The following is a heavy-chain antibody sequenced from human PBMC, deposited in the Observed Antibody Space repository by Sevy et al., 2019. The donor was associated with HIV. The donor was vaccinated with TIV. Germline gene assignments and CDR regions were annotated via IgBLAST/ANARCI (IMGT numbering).Heavy chain of an antibody. J-gene: IGHJ4*02. CDR2: ISSSGSYI. V-gene: IGHV3-21*01. CDR3: ASQFDY. Sequence: GGSLRLSCAVSGFNFSNYSMDWVRQAPGKGLEWVSSISSSGSYIYYSDSLKGRITISRDNAKNSVYLQMNSLRAEDTAVYYCASQFDYWVQGTLVTVSS. CDR1: GFNFSNYS.